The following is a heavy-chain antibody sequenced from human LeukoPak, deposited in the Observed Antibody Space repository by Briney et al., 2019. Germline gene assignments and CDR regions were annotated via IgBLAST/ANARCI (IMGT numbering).Heavy chain of an antibody. V-gene: IGHV4-39*07. CDR2: IYYSGST. J-gene: IGHJ5*02. CDR1: GGSISSSSYY. Sequence: PSETLSLTRTVSGGSISSSSYYWGWIRQPPGKGLEWIGSIYYSGSTYYNPSLKSRVTISVDTSKNQFSLKLSSVTAADTAVYYCARKVYGDYTRRRSNWFDPWGQGTLVTVSS. CDR3: ARKVYGDYTRRRSNWFDP. D-gene: IGHD4-17*01.